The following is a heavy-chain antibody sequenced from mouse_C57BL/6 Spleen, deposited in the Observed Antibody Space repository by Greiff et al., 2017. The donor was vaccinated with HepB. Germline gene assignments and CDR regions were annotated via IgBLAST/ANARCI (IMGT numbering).Heavy chain of an antibody. J-gene: IGHJ4*01. CDR3: ARSAYYVSSSYYYAMDY. CDR2: IDPSDSYT. Sequence: VQLQQSGAELVMPGASVKLSCKASGYTFTSYWMHWVKQRPGQGLEWIGEIDPSDSYTNYNQKFKGKATLTVDKSSSTAYMQLSSLTSEDSAVYYCARSAYYVSSSYYYAMDYWGQGTSVTVSS. D-gene: IGHD1-1*01. CDR1: GYTFTSYW. V-gene: IGHV1-69*01.